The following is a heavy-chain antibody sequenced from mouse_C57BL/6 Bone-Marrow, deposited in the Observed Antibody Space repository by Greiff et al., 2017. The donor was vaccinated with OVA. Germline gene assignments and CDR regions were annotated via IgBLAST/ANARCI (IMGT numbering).Heavy chain of an antibody. D-gene: IGHD1-1*01. CDR3: ARSDYYGSSYGY. CDR2: IYPRDGST. J-gene: IGHJ2*01. CDR1: GYTFTDHT. V-gene: IGHV1-78*01. Sequence: VQLQESDAELVKPGASVKISCKVSGYTFTDHTIHWMKQRPEQGLEWIGYIYPRDGSTKYNEKFKSKATLTVDTSSSTAYMQLSSLTSEDSAVYYCARSDYYGSSYGYWGQGTTLTVSS.